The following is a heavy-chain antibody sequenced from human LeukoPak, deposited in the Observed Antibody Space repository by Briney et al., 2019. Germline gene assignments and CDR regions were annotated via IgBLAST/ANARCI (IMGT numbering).Heavy chain of an antibody. CDR1: GGSISSYY. CDR3: ATRIAVAGPVDAFDI. V-gene: IGHV4-59*08. Sequence: SETLSLTCTVSGGSISSYYWSWIRQPPGKGLEWIGYTYYSGSTNYNPSLKSRVTISVDTSKNQFSLKLSSVTAADTAVYYCATRIAVAGPVDAFDICGQGTMVTVSS. D-gene: IGHD6-19*01. CDR2: TYYSGST. J-gene: IGHJ3*02.